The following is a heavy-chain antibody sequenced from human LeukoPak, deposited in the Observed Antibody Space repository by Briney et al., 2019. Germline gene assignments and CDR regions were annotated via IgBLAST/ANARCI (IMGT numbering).Heavy chain of an antibody. CDR1: GFTFSTYE. CDR2: ISHDGNDQ. V-gene: IGHV3-30*04. J-gene: IGHJ3*01. Sequence: GGSLRLSCAASGFTFSTYEMHWVRQAPGKGLEWVAVISHDGNDQYYADSVKGRFTISRDNSKNTLYLQMNSLRLEDTAVYYCARDRDCSRTSCFNAFDVWGQGTMAIVSS. D-gene: IGHD2-2*01. CDR3: ARDRDCSRTSCFNAFDV.